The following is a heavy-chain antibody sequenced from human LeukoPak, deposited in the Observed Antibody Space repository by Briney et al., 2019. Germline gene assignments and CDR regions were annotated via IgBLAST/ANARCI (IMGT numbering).Heavy chain of an antibody. CDR1: GGSISSGGYY. J-gene: IGHJ2*01. Sequence: SETLSLTCTVSGGSISSGGYYWSWIRQPPGKGLEWIGSIYYSGSTYYNPSLKSRVTISVDTSKNQFSLKLSSVTAADTAVYYCARRTDYWYFDLWGRGTLVTVSS. CDR2: IYYSGST. V-gene: IGHV4-39*01. D-gene: IGHD3/OR15-3a*01. CDR3: ARRTDYWYFDL.